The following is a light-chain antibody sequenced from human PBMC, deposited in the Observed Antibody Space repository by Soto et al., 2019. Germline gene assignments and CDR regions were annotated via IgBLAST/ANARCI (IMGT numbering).Light chain of an antibody. V-gene: IGKV1-39*01. CDR3: QQSYSTPR. CDR2: AAS. J-gene: IGKJ2*03. Sequence: DIQMTQSPSSLSASVGDRVTITCRASQSISSYLNWYQQKPGKAPKLLIYAASSLQSGVPSRFSGSGSGTDFTLTISSLQPEDFATYYCQQSYSTPRFGQGTKLEIE. CDR1: QSISSY.